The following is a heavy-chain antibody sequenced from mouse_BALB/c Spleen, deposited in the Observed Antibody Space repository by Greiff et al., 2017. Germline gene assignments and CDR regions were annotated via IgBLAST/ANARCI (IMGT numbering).Heavy chain of an antibody. CDR3: ARDRGYEGAMDY. J-gene: IGHJ4*01. D-gene: IGHD3-1*01. CDR1: GLPFTSYG. V-gene: IGHV2-9*02. Sequence: QVPLKGSRPGPVAPFPGPVINWPGSGLPFTSYGLHWVRQPPGKGQEWLGGILAGGSTKYNSALMSRLSISKDNTKSQVFLKMNSLQTDDTAMYYCARDRGYEGAMDYWGQGTSVTVSS. CDR2: ILAGGST.